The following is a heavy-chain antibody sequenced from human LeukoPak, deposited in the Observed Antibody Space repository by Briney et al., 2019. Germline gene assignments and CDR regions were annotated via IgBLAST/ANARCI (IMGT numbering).Heavy chain of an antibody. CDR3: ARGLLKDTAMVIPPFDP. V-gene: IGHV1-18*01. CDR1: GYTFTSYG. Sequence: ASVKVSCKASGYTFTSYGISWVRQAPGQGLEWMGWISAYNGNTNYAQKLQGRVTMTTDTSTSTAYMELRSLRSDDTAVYYCARGLLKDTAMVIPPFDPWGQGTLVTVSS. CDR2: ISAYNGNT. D-gene: IGHD5-18*01. J-gene: IGHJ5*02.